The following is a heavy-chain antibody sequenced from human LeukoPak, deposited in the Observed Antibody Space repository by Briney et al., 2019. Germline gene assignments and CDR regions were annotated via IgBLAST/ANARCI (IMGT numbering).Heavy chain of an antibody. D-gene: IGHD4-17*01. CDR2: IYPGDPDT. CDR3: ARGPTLSQFDY. J-gene: IGHJ4*02. Sequence: GESLKISCKGSGYSFTSYWIGWVRQMPGKGLEWMWVIYPGDPDTRYSQSFQGQVTISADKSISTAYLQWSSLKASDTAMYYCARGPTLSQFDYWGQGTLVTVSS. V-gene: IGHV5-51*01. CDR1: GYSFTSYW.